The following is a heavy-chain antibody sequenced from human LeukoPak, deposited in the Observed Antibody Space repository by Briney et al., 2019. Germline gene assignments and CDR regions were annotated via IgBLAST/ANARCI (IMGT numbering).Heavy chain of an antibody. CDR3: ARAPGGGSLLEPADYYYYYMDV. CDR1: GFTFSSYW. V-gene: IGHV3-74*01. J-gene: IGHJ6*03. Sequence: GGSLRLSCAASGFTFSSYWMHWVRQAPGKGLVWVSRINSDGSSTSYADSVKGRFTISRDNAKNTLYLQMNSLRAEDTAVYYCARAPGGGSLLEPADYYYYYMDVWGKGTTVTISS. D-gene: IGHD3-16*01. CDR2: INSDGSST.